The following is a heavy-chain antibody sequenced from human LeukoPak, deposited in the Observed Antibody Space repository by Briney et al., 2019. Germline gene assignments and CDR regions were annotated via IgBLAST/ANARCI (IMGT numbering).Heavy chain of an antibody. V-gene: IGHV3-7*03. Sequence: GGSLRLSCAASGFTFSSYWMSWVRQAPGKGLEWVANIKKDGIEKYYVDSVKGRFTISRDNSKNTLYLQMNSLRAGDTAVYYCAKVGQPWSIWDYFDYWGQGTLVTVSS. D-gene: IGHD3-16*01. CDR1: GFTFSSYW. J-gene: IGHJ4*02. CDR2: IKKDGIEK. CDR3: AKVGQPWSIWDYFDY.